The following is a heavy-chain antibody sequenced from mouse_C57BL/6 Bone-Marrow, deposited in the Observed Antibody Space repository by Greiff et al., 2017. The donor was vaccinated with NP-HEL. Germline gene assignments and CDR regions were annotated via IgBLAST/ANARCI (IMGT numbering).Heavy chain of an antibody. CDR3: ARSDGNYFYYYAMDY. V-gene: IGHV1-54*01. Sequence: QVQLQQSGAELVRPGTSVKVSCKASGYAFTNYLIEWVKQRPGQGLEWIGVINPGSGGTNYNEKFKGKGTLTAEKSSSTAYMQLSSLTSEDSAVYFCARSDGNYFYYYAMDYWGQGTSVTVSS. D-gene: IGHD2-1*01. CDR2: INPGSGGT. CDR1: GYAFTNYL. J-gene: IGHJ4*01.